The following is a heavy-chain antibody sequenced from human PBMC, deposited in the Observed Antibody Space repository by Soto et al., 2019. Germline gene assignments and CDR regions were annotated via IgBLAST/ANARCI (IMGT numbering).Heavy chain of an antibody. J-gene: IGHJ4*02. CDR3: ARGTPCSLVRALVDYFVY. Sequence: ASVKVSCKASGYTFTSYYMHWVRQAPGQGLEWMGIINPSGGSTSYAQKFQGRVTMARDTSTSTVYMELSSLRSEDTAVYYCARGTPCSLVRALVDYFVYWCPGTLGSLSS. V-gene: IGHV1-46*01. D-gene: IGHD1-26*01. CDR2: INPSGGST. CDR1: GYTFTSYY.